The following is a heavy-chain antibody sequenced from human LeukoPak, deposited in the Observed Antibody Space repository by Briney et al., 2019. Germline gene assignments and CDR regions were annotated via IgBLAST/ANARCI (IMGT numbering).Heavy chain of an antibody. Sequence: PSETLSLTCTVSGGSISSYYWSWVRQPPGKGLELIGYIYNSGSTNYNPSLKSRVTMSVDTSKNQFSLKLSSVTAADTAVYYCVRGGIVGTTARIPLFDYWGQGTLVTVS. J-gene: IGHJ4*02. CDR1: GGSISSYY. D-gene: IGHD1-26*01. V-gene: IGHV4-59*01. CDR3: VRGGIVGTTARIPLFDY. CDR2: IYNSGST.